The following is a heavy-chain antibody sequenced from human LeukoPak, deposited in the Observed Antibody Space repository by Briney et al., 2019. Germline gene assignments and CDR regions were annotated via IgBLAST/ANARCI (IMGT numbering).Heavy chain of an antibody. J-gene: IGHJ4*02. CDR2: IYSSGST. Sequence: SETLSLTCIVSGGSLSSYHWSWIRQPPGKGLEWMGYIYSSGSTDYIPSLKSRVTRSLDTSNHQFSLKLTSVTAADTAVYYGARHVGIHLWSLYFDYWGQGSLVTVSS. V-gene: IGHV4-59*08. CDR3: ARHVGIHLWSLYFDY. D-gene: IGHD1-14*01. CDR1: GGSLSSYH.